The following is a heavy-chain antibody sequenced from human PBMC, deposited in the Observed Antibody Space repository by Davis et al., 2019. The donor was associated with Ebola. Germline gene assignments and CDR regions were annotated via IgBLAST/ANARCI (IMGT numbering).Heavy chain of an antibody. V-gene: IGHV3-23*01. D-gene: IGHD2-2*01. Sequence: GGSLRLSCAASGFSFDTYALTWVRQAPGKGLEWVSSVPSRGDKRYYADSVKGRFTISRDNSKNTLYLQMNSLRAEDTAVYYCAKPFLVPAAAWGQGTLVTVSS. J-gene: IGHJ4*02. CDR1: GFSFDTYA. CDR2: VPSRGDKR. CDR3: AKPFLVPAAA.